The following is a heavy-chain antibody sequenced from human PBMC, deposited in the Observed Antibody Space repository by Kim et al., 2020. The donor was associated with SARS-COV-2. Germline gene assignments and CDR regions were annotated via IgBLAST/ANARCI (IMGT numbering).Heavy chain of an antibody. Sequence: SETLSLTCTVSGGSISSYYWSWIRQPPGKGLEWIGYIYYSGSTNYNPSLKSRVTISVDTSKNQFSLKLSSVTAADTAVYYCARDSPRGPYGDYAGYYYYGMDVWGQGTTVTISS. CDR3: ARDSPRGPYGDYAGYYYYGMDV. J-gene: IGHJ6*02. V-gene: IGHV4-59*01. CDR2: IYYSGST. CDR1: GGSISSYY. D-gene: IGHD4-17*01.